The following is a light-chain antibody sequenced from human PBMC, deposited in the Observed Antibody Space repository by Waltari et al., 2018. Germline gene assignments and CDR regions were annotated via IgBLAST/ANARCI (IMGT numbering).Light chain of an antibody. J-gene: IGLJ2*01. CDR3: QSYDNNPYVV. Sequence: QSVLTQPPSVSGAPGQRVTISCTGNSSNIGAGYDVHWYQQLPGTAPKLLIYGNSNGPSGFPARFSCSKSGPSASLAITGLQAEDEADYYCQSYDNNPYVVFGGGTKLTVL. V-gene: IGLV1-40*01. CDR1: SSNIGAGYD. CDR2: GNS.